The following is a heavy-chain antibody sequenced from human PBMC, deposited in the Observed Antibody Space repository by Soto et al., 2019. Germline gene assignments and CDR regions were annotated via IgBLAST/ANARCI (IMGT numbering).Heavy chain of an antibody. CDR1: GFTLSRYW. Sequence: PGGSLRLSCAASGFTLSRYWMSWVRQAPGKGLEWVANIKQDGSEKYYVDSVAGRFTISRDNAKNSLYLQMDSLRAEDTAVYYCARDNGGGDYWGQGTLVTASS. J-gene: IGHJ4*02. CDR3: ARDNGGGDY. V-gene: IGHV3-7*03. CDR2: IKQDGSEK. D-gene: IGHD2-8*01.